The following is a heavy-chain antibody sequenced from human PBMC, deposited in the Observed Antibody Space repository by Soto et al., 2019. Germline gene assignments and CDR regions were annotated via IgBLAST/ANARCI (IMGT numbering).Heavy chain of an antibody. Sequence: ASVKVSCKVSGYTLTELSMHWVRQAPGKGLEWMGGFDPEDGETIYAQKFQGRVTMTEDTSTDTAYMELSSLRSEDTAVYYCATVGGSYYNTWFDPWGQGTLVTVSS. D-gene: IGHD3-10*01. CDR1: GYTLTELS. V-gene: IGHV1-24*01. CDR2: FDPEDGET. J-gene: IGHJ5*02. CDR3: ATVGGSYYNTWFDP.